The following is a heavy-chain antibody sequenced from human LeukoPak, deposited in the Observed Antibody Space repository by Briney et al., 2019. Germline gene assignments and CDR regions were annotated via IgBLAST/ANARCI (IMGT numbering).Heavy chain of an antibody. Sequence: GGSLRLSCAASGVIVSRNFMSWVRQAPGKGLQWVAIMYAGGTADYSDSVRGRFHISRDSSNNTLSLQINSLRAEDTAVYYCARGSGSGWPLDRWGQGALVTVSS. CDR1: GVIVSRNF. J-gene: IGHJ5*02. CDR2: MYAGGTA. V-gene: IGHV3-53*01. CDR3: ARGSGSGWPLDR. D-gene: IGHD6-19*01.